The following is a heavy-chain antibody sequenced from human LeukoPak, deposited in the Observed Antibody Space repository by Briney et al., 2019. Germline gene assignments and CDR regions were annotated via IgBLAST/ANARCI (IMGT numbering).Heavy chain of an antibody. Sequence: PSETLSLTCAVSGGSISSSWWSWVRQPPGKGPEWIGEIFHSGSTNYNPSLKSRVTISVDKSKNQFSLRLSSVTAADTATYYCAAWGVDYGGNFDYSDYWGQGILVTVSS. CDR3: AAWGVDYGGNFDYSDY. V-gene: IGHV4-4*02. J-gene: IGHJ4*02. CDR1: GGSISSSW. D-gene: IGHD4-23*01. CDR2: IFHSGST.